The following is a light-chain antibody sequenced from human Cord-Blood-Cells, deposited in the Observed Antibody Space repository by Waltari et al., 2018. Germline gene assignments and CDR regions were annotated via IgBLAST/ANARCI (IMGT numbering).Light chain of an antibody. CDR1: KSVLYSTNNQNY. CDR2: WAS. Sequence: IVITQSQDSLPVCLVGRATTTCKPSKSVLYSTNNQNYLPWYQQKPGRPLKLLSYWASTRESGVPDRVSGSGSGTDFTLTISSLQAEDVAVDYCQQYYSTPLTFGGGTKVEIK. CDR3: QQYYSTPLT. J-gene: IGKJ4*01. V-gene: IGKV4-1*01.